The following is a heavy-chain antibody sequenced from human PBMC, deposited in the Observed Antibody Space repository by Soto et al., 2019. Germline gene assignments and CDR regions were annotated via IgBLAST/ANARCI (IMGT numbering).Heavy chain of an antibody. CDR3: ARTTTFRSFQAFDY. CDR2: FNPINGGT. Sequence: QVQLVQSGAEVKRPGASVKVSCKASGYIFTGSFIHWVRQAPGEGLEWMGWFNPINGGTNYAEKFQARVTMTGDTSIRTAYMELSRLTSDDTAVYYCARTTTFRSFQAFDYWGQGTLVTVSS. D-gene: IGHD1-1*01. CDR1: GYIFTGSF. J-gene: IGHJ4*02. V-gene: IGHV1-2*02.